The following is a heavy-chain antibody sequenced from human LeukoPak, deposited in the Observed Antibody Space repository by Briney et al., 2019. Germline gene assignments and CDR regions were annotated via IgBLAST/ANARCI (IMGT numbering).Heavy chain of an antibody. Sequence: GGSLRLSCAASGFTFSSYAMNWVRQAPGEGLEWVSSTSTSSSYIYYADSVKGRFTISRDNAKNSLYLQMNSLRAEDTAVYYCARYKSGSFSDVFDIWGQGTMVTVSS. J-gene: IGHJ3*02. CDR3: ARYKSGSFSDVFDI. D-gene: IGHD1-26*01. CDR1: GFTFSSYA. CDR2: TSTSSSYI. V-gene: IGHV3-21*01.